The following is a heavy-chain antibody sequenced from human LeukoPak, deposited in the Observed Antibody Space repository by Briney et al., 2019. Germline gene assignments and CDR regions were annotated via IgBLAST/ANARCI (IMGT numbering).Heavy chain of an antibody. D-gene: IGHD2-21*01. CDR2: VCPGDSDT. J-gene: IGHJ4*02. V-gene: IGHV5-51*01. Sequence: GESLKIACKGSGYSFTSYWIGWVRQMPGKGLEWMGIVCPGDSDTRNSPSFQGQVTISADKSISTAYLQWSSLKASDTAMYYCARRHEKIPYFDYWGQGTLVTVSS. CDR1: GYSFTSYW. CDR3: ARRHEKIPYFDY.